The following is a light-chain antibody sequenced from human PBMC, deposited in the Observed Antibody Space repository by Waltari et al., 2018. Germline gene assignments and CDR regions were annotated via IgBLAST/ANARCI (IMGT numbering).Light chain of an antibody. Sequence: QSALPQPASVSGSPGQSITIPCTGTSSDVGSYDLVSWYQHHPGKAPKLMIYEATQRPSGVSDRFSGSKSGNTASLTISGLQAEDEADYYCCSYVGDVTWVFGGGTKLTVL. CDR2: EAT. CDR1: SSDVGSYDL. CDR3: CSYVGDVTWV. J-gene: IGLJ3*02. V-gene: IGLV2-23*01.